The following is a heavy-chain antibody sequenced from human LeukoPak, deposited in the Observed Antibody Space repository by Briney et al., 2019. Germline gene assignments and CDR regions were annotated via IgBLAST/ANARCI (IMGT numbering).Heavy chain of an antibody. V-gene: IGHV3-30*02. CDR1: GFTFSSYG. CDR3: AKESVEMATPTGY. D-gene: IGHD5-24*01. J-gene: IGHJ4*02. CDR2: IRYDGSNK. Sequence: PGGSLRLSCAASGFTFSSYGMHWVRQAPGKGLEWVAFIRYDGSNKYYADSVKGRFTISRDNSKNTLYLQMNSLRAEDTAVYYCAKESVEMATPTGYWGQGTLVTVSS.